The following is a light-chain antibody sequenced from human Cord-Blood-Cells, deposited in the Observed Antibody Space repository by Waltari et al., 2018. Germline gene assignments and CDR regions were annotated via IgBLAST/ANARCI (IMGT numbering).Light chain of an antibody. V-gene: IGLV2-14*01. CDR2: DVS. CDR3: SSYTSSSTLWV. Sequence: QSALTQPASVSGSPGQSITISCTGTSSDVGGYNYGSRYQQHPGKAPKLMIYDVSQRPSGVYNRFSGSKSGNTASLTISGLQAEDEADYYCSSYTSSSTLWVFGGGTKLTVL. CDR1: SSDVGGYNY. J-gene: IGLJ3*02.